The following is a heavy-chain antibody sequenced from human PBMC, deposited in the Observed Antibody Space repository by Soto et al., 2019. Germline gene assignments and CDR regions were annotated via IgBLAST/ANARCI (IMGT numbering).Heavy chain of an antibody. CDR3: ARGSVLVAAIFDY. D-gene: IGHD2-15*01. CDR2: ISSSSSYI. CDR1: GFTFSSYS. Sequence: GGSLRLSCAASGFTFSSYSMNWVRQAPGKGLEWVSSISSSSSYIYYADSVKGRFTISRDNAKNSLYLQMNSLRAEDTAVYYCARGSVLVAAIFDYWGQGTLVTVSS. J-gene: IGHJ4*02. V-gene: IGHV3-21*01.